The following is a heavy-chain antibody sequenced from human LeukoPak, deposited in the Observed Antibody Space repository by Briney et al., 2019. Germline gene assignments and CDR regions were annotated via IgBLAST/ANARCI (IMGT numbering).Heavy chain of an antibody. CDR3: ARVVVNECFDY. CDR2: IYYSGST. J-gene: IGHJ4*02. V-gene: IGHV4-30-4*01. D-gene: IGHD2-21*01. Sequence: SQTLSLTCTVSGGSISSGDYYWSWIRQPPGKGLEWIGYIYYSGSTYYNPSLKSRVTISVDTSKKQFSLKLSSVTAADTAVYYCARVVVNECFDYWGQGTLVSVSS. CDR1: GGSISSGDYY.